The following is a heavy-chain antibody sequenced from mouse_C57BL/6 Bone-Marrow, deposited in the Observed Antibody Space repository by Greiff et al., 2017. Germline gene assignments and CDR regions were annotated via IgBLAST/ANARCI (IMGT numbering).Heavy chain of an antibody. D-gene: IGHD2-4*01. CDR3: ARENWDYDEGFAY. Sequence: EVQLQESGPELVKPGASVKIPCKASGYTFTDYNMDWVKQSHGKSLEWIGDINPNNGGTIYNQKFKGKATLTVDKSSSTAYMELRSLTSEDTAVYYCARENWDYDEGFAYWGQGTLVTVSA. V-gene: IGHV1-18*01. CDR2: INPNNGGT. J-gene: IGHJ3*01. CDR1: GYTFTDYN.